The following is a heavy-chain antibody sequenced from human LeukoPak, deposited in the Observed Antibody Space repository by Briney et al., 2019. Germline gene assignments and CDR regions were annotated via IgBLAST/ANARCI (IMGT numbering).Heavy chain of an antibody. CDR1: GFTFSNYW. V-gene: IGHV3-7*01. D-gene: IGHD5-12*01. CDR3: VRDGGVSGYDLLDY. CDR2: INQDGSEE. Sequence: GGPLRLSCAASGFTFSNYWMTWVRQAPGKGLEWVAHINQDGSEEHYMDSVKARFTISRDNAKNSLSLQMNSLRAEDTAVYYCVRDGGVSGYDLLDYWGQGTLVTVSS. J-gene: IGHJ4*02.